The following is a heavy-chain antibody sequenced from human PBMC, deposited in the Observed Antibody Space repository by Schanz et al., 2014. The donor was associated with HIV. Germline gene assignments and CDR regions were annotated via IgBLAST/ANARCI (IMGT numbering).Heavy chain of an antibody. CDR2: ISSSSNTI. V-gene: IGHV3-11*01. CDR1: GFAFSDYY. J-gene: IGHJ4*02. Sequence: QVQLVESGGGVVQPGRSLRLSCATSGFAFSDYYMSWIRQAPGMGLEWVSYISSSSNTINYADSVKGRFTISRDNTKSSLYLQMNSLRAEDTAVYYCARVKGAVDYWGQGTLVTVSS. CDR3: ARVKGAVDY.